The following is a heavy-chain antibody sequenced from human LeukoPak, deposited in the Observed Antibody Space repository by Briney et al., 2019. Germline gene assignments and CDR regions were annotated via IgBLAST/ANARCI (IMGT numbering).Heavy chain of an antibody. D-gene: IGHD3-3*01. CDR2: ISNSGSTI. J-gene: IGHJ4*02. CDR3: ARDFTPEWFDIH. V-gene: IGHV3-11*04. Sequence: KSGGSLRLSCAASGFSFSDYYMSWVRQAPGKGLEWISYISNSGSTIYYADSVKGRFTISRDNSKNTVYLQMNSLRADDTAVYYCARDFTPEWFDIHWGQGTLVTVS. CDR1: GFSFSDYY.